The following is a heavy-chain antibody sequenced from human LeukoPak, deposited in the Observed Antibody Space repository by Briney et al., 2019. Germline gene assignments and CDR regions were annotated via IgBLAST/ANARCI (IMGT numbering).Heavy chain of an antibody. CDR2: IIPIFGTA. J-gene: IGHJ6*03. V-gene: IGHV1-69*05. Sequence: SVKVSCKASGGTFSSYAISWVRQAPGQGLEWMGGIIPIFGTANYAQQFQGRVTYTTDESTSTAYMELSSLRSEDTAVYYCAGGSYYDSSGYSHYYYYMDVWGKGTTVTVSS. D-gene: IGHD3-22*01. CDR1: GGTFSSYA. CDR3: AGGSYYDSSGYSHYYYYMDV.